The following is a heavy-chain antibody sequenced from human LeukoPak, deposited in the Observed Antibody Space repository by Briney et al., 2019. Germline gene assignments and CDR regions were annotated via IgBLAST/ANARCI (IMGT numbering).Heavy chain of an antibody. D-gene: IGHD6-19*01. CDR2: ITNDGGST. CDR3: VKPQYSSGWLGY. CDR1: GFTFSSSP. Sequence: PGGSLRLSCSASGFTFSSSPMHWVRQAPGKGLEYVSAITNDGGSTYFADSVRGRFTISRDNSKNTLYLQMSSLRADDTAVYYCVKPQYSSGWLGYWGQGTLVTVSS. J-gene: IGHJ4*02. V-gene: IGHV3-64D*06.